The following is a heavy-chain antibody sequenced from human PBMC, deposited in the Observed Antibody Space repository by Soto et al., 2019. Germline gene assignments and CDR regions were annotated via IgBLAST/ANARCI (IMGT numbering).Heavy chain of an antibody. CDR3: AHKGPEDWPLDY. CDR2: IYLDDSK. V-gene: IGHV2-5*02. Sequence: QITLKESGPTLVRPTQTLTLTCAFSGFSLSTSGVGVGWIRQPPGKALEWLAVIYLDDSKHYSPSLRSRLTITKDTAKNQVVLTMTNMDPMDTGTYYCAHKGPEDWPLDYWGQGTLVTVSS. D-gene: IGHD3-9*01. J-gene: IGHJ4*02. CDR1: GFSLSTSGVG.